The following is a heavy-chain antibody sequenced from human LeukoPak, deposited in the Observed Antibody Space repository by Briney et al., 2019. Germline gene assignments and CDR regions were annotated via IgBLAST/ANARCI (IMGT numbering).Heavy chain of an antibody. CDR1: GGSISSSSYY. CDR2: IYYSGST. Sequence: SETLSLTCTVSGGSISSSSYYWGWIRQPPGTGLEWIGSIYYSGSTYYNPSLKSRVTISVDTSKNQFSLKLSSVTAADTAVYYCASGAYSFYYMDVWGKGTTVTISS. J-gene: IGHJ6*03. CDR3: ASGAYSFYYMDV. D-gene: IGHD5-18*01. V-gene: IGHV4-39*07.